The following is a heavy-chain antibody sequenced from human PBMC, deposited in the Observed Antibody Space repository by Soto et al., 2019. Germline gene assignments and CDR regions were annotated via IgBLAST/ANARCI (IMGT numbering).Heavy chain of an antibody. D-gene: IGHD5-18*01. V-gene: IGHV4-59*01. J-gene: IGHJ4*02. CDR1: GGSISSYY. Sequence: QVQLQESGPGLVKPSETLSLTCTVSGGSISSYYWSWIRQPPGKGLEWIGYIYYSGSTNYNPSLKSRVTISVDTSKNQFSLKLSSVTAADTAVYYCARDSYGSPYFDYWGQGTLVTVSS. CDR2: IYYSGST. CDR3: ARDSYGSPYFDY.